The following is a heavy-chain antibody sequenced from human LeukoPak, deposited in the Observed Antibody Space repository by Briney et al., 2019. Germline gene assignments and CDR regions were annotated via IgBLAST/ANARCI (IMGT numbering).Heavy chain of an antibody. CDR3: ARDRSGSSWLYYYYYYMDV. CDR2: MFYSGNT. J-gene: IGHJ6*03. D-gene: IGHD6-13*01. Sequence: PSETLSLTCTVSGASITSYHWSWIRQPAGKGLEWIGRMFYSGNTDYNPSLKSRLTMSIDTSKNQFSLKLSSVTAADTAVYFCARDRSGSSWLYYYYYYMDVWGKGTTVTVSS. V-gene: IGHV4-4*07. CDR1: GASITSYH.